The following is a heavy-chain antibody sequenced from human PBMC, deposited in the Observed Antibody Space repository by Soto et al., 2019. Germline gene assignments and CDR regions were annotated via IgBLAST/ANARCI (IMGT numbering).Heavy chain of an antibody. CDR1: GYTFTTYY. CDR3: ARGVGGEPRLYWFDP. V-gene: IGHV1-46*03. Sequence: QVQLVQSGAEVKKPGASVKISCKASGYTFTTYYIHWVRQAPGQGLEWVGILNPSGDSTSNAQKLEGRVTMSRDMSKDTAFMEVSSLRSEDTAVFYCARGVGGEPRLYWFDPSGPGTLVTVSS. J-gene: IGHJ5*02. CDR2: LNPSGDST. D-gene: IGHD3-16*01.